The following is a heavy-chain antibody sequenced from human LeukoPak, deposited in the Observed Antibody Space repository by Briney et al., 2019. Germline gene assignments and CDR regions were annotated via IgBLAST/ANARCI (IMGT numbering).Heavy chain of an antibody. J-gene: IGHJ4*02. D-gene: IGHD6-19*01. Sequence: SETLSLTCTVSGGSISSGSYYWSWIRQPAGKGLEWIGRIYTSGSTNYNPSLKSRVTISVDTSKNQFSLKLSSVTAADTAVYYCARHWIFSGWRGLFDYWGQGTLVTVSS. V-gene: IGHV4-61*02. CDR3: ARHWIFSGWRGLFDY. CDR1: GGSISSGSYY. CDR2: IYTSGST.